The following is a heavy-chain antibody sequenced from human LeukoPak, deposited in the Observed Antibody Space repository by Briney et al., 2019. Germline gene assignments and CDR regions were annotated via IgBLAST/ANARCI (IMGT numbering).Heavy chain of an antibody. CDR1: GGSISSYY. D-gene: IGHD3-3*01. Sequence: SETLSLTCTVSGGSISSYYWSWIRQPAGKGLEWIGRIYTSGSTNYNPSLKSRVTVSVDKSKNQFSLKLSSVTAADTAVYYCARSKSDFWSGYYDAFDIWGQGTMVTVSS. V-gene: IGHV4-4*07. CDR3: ARSKSDFWSGYYDAFDI. CDR2: IYTSGST. J-gene: IGHJ3*02.